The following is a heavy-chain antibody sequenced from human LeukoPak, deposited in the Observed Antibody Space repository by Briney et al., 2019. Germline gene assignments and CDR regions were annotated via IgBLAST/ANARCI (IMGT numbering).Heavy chain of an antibody. D-gene: IGHD2-15*01. CDR2: INPSGGST. CDR1: GYTFTCYY. CDR3: ARDPAIRGYGDY. Sequence: ASVKVSCKASGYTFTCYYMHWVRQAPGQGLEWMGIINPSGGSTSYAQKFQGRVTMTRDTSTSTVYMELSSLRSEDTAVYYCARDPAIRGYGDYWGQGTLVTVSS. J-gene: IGHJ4*02. V-gene: IGHV1-46*01.